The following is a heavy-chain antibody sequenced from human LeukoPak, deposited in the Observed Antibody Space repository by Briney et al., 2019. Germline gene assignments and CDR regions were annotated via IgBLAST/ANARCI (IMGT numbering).Heavy chain of an antibody. CDR2: IIPIFGTA. CDR1: GGTFSSYA. Sequence: ASVKVSCKASGGTFSSYAISWVRQAPGQGLEWMGGIIPIFGTANYAQKFQGRVTITADESTSTAYMELSSLRSEDTAVYYCARVVRGVLKINWFDPWGQGTLVTVSS. CDR3: ARVVRGVLKINWFDP. J-gene: IGHJ5*02. V-gene: IGHV1-69*13. D-gene: IGHD3-10*01.